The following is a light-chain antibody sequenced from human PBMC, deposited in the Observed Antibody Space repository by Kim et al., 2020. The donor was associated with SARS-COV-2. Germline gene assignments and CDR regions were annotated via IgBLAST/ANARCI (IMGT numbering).Light chain of an antibody. CDR3: QAWDSGIV. Sequence: AVSPGQTANITCSGDKLGDKYGCWYQQKAGQSPVLVIDQDKKRPSGIPERFSGSNSGNTATLTISGTQATDEADYYCQAWDSGIVFGGGTQLTVL. CDR2: QDK. CDR1: KLGDKY. V-gene: IGLV3-1*01. J-gene: IGLJ2*01.